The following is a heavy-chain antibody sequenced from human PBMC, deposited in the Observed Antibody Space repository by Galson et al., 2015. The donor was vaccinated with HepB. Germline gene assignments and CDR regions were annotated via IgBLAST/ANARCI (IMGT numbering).Heavy chain of an antibody. V-gene: IGHV4-59*01. D-gene: IGHD6-6*01. CDR1: GASISSYY. CDR3: ARNQYSSSPHFHY. J-gene: IGHJ4*02. Sequence: LSLTCTVSGASISSYYWTWIRQPPGKGLEWIGHVYHSGYAKYNPSLKRQVTISMDTSNNQFSLRLTFVTAADTAVYYCARNQYSSSPHFHYWGQGTLLTVSS. CDR2: VYHSGYA.